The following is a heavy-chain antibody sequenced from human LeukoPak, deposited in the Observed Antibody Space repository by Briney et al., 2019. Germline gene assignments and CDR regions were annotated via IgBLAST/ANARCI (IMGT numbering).Heavy chain of an antibody. V-gene: IGHV3-33*01. CDR3: ARSTGYSSNWFDP. CDR1: GFTFSSYG. J-gene: IGHJ5*02. CDR2: IWYDGSNK. Sequence: GGSLRLSCAASGFTFSSYGMHWVRQAPGKGLEWVAVIWYDGSNKYYADSAKGRFTISRDNSKNTLYLQMNSLRAEDTAVYYCARSTGYSSNWFDPWGQGTLVTVSS. D-gene: IGHD6-19*01.